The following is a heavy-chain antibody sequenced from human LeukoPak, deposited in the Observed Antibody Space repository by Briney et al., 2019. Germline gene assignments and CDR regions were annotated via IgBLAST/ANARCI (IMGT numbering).Heavy chain of an antibody. CDR1: GGSISSDY. CDR3: ARGRLSGSYLLDY. J-gene: IGHJ4*02. CDR2: IYYSGST. Sequence: SETLSLTCIVPGGSISSDYWSWIRQPPGGGRGWIGYIYYSGSTNYNPSLKSPATISVDTSKNQFCLRLSSVTAAETAVYYCARGRLSGSYLLDYWGQGTLVTASS. V-gene: IGHV4-59*08. D-gene: IGHD3-10*01.